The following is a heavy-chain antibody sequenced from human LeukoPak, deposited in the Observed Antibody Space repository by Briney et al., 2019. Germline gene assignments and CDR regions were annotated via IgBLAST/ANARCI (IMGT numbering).Heavy chain of an antibody. V-gene: IGHV4-30-2*01. J-gene: IGHJ4*02. D-gene: IGHD3-22*01. CDR3: ARFYYDSGGFYIPPI. Sequence: LRLSCAASGFIFSNYAMSWIRQPPGKGLEWIGYIYHSGSTYYNPSIQSRVTMSVDRSKNQFSMRLSSGTAADTAVYYCARFYYDSGGFYIPPIWGQGILVTVSS. CDR2: IYHSGST. CDR1: GFIFSNYA.